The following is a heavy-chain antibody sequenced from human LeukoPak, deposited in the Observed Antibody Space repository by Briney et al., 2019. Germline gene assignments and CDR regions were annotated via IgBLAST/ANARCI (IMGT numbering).Heavy chain of an antibody. CDR2: VKKDASEK. J-gene: IGHJ4*02. CDR3: ARMVAGWAMGLPFDY. Sequence: GGSLRLSCAASGFTFSNNWMTWVRQAPGKGLEWVASVKKDASEKYYVDSVKGRFTISRDNAKNSLYLQMNSLRVEDTAVYYCARMVAGWAMGLPFDYWGQGTLVTVSS. V-gene: IGHV3-7*01. CDR1: GFTFSNNW. D-gene: IGHD6-19*01.